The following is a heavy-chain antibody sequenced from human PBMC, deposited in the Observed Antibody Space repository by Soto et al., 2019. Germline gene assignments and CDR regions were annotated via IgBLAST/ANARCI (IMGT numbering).Heavy chain of an antibody. J-gene: IGHJ5*02. V-gene: IGHV1-18*01. Sequence: QVQLVQSGAEVKKPGASVKVSCKASGYTFTSYAISWVRQAPGQGLEWMGWISAYNGNTNYAQKLQGRFTRTTDTPTSSPYMGRESRGAADTAVYYCAREPPPAHAWGQVPLFPFPS. CDR2: ISAYNGNT. CDR3: AREPPPAHA. CDR1: GYTFTSYA.